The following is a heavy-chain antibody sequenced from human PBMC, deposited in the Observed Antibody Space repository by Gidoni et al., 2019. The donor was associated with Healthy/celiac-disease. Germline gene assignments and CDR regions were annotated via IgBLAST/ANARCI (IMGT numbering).Heavy chain of an antibody. Sequence: EVQLVESGGGLVKPGGSLRLSCAASGFTCSSYSMTWVRQAPGKGLEWVSSISSSSSYIYYADSVKGRFTISRDNAKNSLYLQMNSLRAEDTAVYYCARKLPIAGYDYVWGSYRPFDYWGQGTLVTVSS. CDR1: GFTCSSYS. D-gene: IGHD3-16*02. CDR2: ISSSSSYI. V-gene: IGHV3-21*01. J-gene: IGHJ4*02. CDR3: ARKLPIAGYDYVWGSYRPFDY.